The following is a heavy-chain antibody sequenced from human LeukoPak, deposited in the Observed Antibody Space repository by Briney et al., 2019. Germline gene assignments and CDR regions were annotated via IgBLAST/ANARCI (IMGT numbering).Heavy chain of an antibody. CDR2: ISGSGGST. D-gene: IGHD2-15*01. Sequence: PWGSLRLSCAASGFTFSSYAMSWVRQAPGKGLEWVSAISGSGGSTYYADSVKGRFTISRDNSKNTLYLQMNSLRAEDTAVYYCAKDSVAATEGYAFDIWGQGTMVTVSS. CDR1: GFTFSSYA. J-gene: IGHJ3*02. V-gene: IGHV3-23*01. CDR3: AKDSVAATEGYAFDI.